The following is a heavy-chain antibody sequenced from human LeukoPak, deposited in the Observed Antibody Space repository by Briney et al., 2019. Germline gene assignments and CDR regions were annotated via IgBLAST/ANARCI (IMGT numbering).Heavy chain of an antibody. CDR2: IYSGGST. Sequence: PVGSLRLSCAASGFIFDDYTMNWVRQAPGKGLDWVSIIYSGGSTYYTDSVKGRFTISRDNSKNTLYLQMNSLRAEDTAVYYCARHDGGYGPFDYWGQGTLVTVSS. CDR1: GFIFDDYT. D-gene: IGHD5-12*01. V-gene: IGHV3-66*04. CDR3: ARHDGGYGPFDY. J-gene: IGHJ4*02.